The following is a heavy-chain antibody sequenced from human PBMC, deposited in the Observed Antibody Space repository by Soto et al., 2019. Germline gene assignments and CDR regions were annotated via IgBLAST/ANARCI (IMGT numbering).Heavy chain of an antibody. Sequence: GGSLRLSCAASGFTFSSYAMHWVRQAPGKGLEWVAVISYDGSNKYYADSVKGRFTISRDNSKNTLYLQMNSLRAEDTAVYYCARLYDILTGPDDYWGQGTLVTVSS. J-gene: IGHJ4*02. CDR3: ARLYDILTGPDDY. D-gene: IGHD3-9*01. CDR2: ISYDGSNK. CDR1: GFTFSSYA. V-gene: IGHV3-30-3*01.